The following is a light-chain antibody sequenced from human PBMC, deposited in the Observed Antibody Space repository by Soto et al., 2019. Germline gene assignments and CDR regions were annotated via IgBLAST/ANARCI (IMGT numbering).Light chain of an antibody. J-gene: IGLJ3*02. V-gene: IGLV1-47*01. Sequence: QSVLTQPPSASGTPGQRVTITCSGSSSNIGNNYVYWYQRLPGTAPKLLFYRNDQRPSGVPDRISGSKSGTSASLAISGLRNEDEADYYCATWDDSLSGPVFGGGTKLTVL. CDR2: RND. CDR1: SSNIGNNY. CDR3: ATWDDSLSGPV.